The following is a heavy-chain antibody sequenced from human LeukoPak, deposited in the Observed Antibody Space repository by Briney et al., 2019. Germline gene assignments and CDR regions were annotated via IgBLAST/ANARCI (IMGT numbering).Heavy chain of an antibody. CDR1: GGTFSSYA. V-gene: IGHV1-69*05. CDR3: ARLWIRLGGLEPDY. CDR2: IIPIFGTA. Sequence: SVKVSCKASGGTFSSYAISWVRQAPGQGLEWMGRIIPIFGTANYAQKFQGRVTITTDESTSTAYMELSSLRSEDTAVYYCARLWIRLGGLEPDYWGQGTLVTVSS. D-gene: IGHD5-18*01. J-gene: IGHJ4*02.